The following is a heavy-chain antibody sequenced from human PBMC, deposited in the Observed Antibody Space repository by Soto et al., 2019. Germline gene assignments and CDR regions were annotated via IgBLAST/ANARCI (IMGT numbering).Heavy chain of an antibody. J-gene: IGHJ4*02. D-gene: IGHD3-22*01. Sequence: EVQLVESGGGMVKPGGSLRLSCAASGFTFSNAWMSWVRQAPGKRLEWVGRIKMKTDGGTTEYAAPVKGRLTISRDDSKDTLYLQIDSLKTEDTAVYYCATMGLGVVTNYWGQGTQVSVSS. V-gene: IGHV3-15*01. CDR3: ATMGLGVVTNY. CDR1: GFTFSNAW. CDR2: IKMKTDGGTT.